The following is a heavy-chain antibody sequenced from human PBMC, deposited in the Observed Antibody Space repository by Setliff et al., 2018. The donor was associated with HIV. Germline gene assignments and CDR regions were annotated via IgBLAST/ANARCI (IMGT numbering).Heavy chain of an antibody. Sequence: SETLSLTCGVSGYSMSSGHYWGWIRQPPGKGLEWIGNVYHTGSTYYNPSLKSRVTISVDTSKNQFSLKLSSVIAADTAVCYCARRAAGPDGPFDYWGQGTLVTVSS. V-gene: IGHV4-38-2*01. J-gene: IGHJ4*02. CDR3: ARRAAGPDGPFDY. CDR2: VYHTGST. CDR1: GYSMSSGHY.